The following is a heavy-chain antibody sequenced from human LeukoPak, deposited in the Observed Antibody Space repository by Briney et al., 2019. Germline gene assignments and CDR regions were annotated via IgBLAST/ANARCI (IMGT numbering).Heavy chain of an antibody. J-gene: IGHJ4*02. V-gene: IGHV3-64*01. CDR1: GFTFSSYA. CDR3: ARGHGGSGSPYY. CDR2: ISSNGGST. Sequence: GGSLRLSCAASGFTFSSYAMHWVRQAPGKGLEYVSAISSNGGSTYYANSVKGRFTISRDNSKNTLYLQMGSLRAEDMAVYYCARGHGGSGSPYYWGQGTLLTVSS. D-gene: IGHD3-10*01.